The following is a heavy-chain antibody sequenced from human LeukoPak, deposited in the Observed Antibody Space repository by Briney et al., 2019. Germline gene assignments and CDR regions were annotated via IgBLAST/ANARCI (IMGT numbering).Heavy chain of an antibody. V-gene: IGHV1-8*01. D-gene: IGHD4-17*01. J-gene: IGHJ4*02. CDR3: ATTAQASYDYGDSFDY. Sequence: ASVKVSCKASGYTFTSYDINWVRQATGQGLEWMGWMNPNSGNTGYAQKFQGRVTMTRNTSISTAYMELSSLRSEDTAVYYCATTAQASYDYGDSFDYWGQGTLVTVSS. CDR1: GYTFTSYD. CDR2: MNPNSGNT.